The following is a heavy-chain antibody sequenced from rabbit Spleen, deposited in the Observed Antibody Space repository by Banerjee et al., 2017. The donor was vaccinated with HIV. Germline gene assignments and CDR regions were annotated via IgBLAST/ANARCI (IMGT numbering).Heavy chain of an antibody. D-gene: IGHD1-1*01. CDR1: GFSFGDRDV. V-gene: IGHV1S45*01. Sequence: LEESGGGLVQPEGSLALTCKASGFSFGDRDVMCWVRQAPGKGLEWIACINAATGKPVYATWAKGRFTISRTSSTTVTLRMTSLTAADTATYFCARDLVGVIGWNFYLWGPGTLVTVS. CDR2: INAATGKP. CDR3: ARDLVGVIGWNFYL. J-gene: IGHJ4*01.